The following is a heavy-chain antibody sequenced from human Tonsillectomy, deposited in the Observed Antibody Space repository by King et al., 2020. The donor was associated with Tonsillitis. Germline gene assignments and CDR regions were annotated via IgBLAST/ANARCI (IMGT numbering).Heavy chain of an antibody. V-gene: IGHV3-33*08. J-gene: IGHJ6*03. D-gene: IGHD3-10*01. CDR1: GFTFSSYG. CDR2: IWYDGRKK. Sequence: VQLVESGGGVVQPGRSLRLSCAASGFTFSSYGMHWVRQAPGKGLEWVAVIWYDGRKKYYADSVKGRFTISRDNSKNTLYLQMNSLRAEDTAVYYCARDGSNYYYIDVWGKGTTVTVSS. CDR3: ARDGSNYYYIDV.